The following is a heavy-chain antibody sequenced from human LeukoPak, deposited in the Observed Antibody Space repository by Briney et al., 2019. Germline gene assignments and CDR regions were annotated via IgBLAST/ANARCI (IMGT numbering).Heavy chain of an antibody. CDR3: AKPNLAMYYYYGMDV. CDR1: GFTFSSYA. V-gene: IGHV3-23*01. CDR2: ISGSGGST. D-gene: IGHD2-2*01. J-gene: IGHJ6*02. Sequence: GGSLRLSCAASGFTFSSYAMSWVRQAPGKGLEWVSAISGSGGSTYYADSVKGRFTISRDNSKNTLYLQMNSLRAEDTAVYYCAKPNLAMYYYYGMDVWGQGTTVTVSS.